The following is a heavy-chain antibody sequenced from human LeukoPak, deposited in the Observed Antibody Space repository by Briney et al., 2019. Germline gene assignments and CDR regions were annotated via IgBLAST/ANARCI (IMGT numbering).Heavy chain of an antibody. Sequence: SETLSLTCTVSGGSISNGGYYWSWIRQHPGKGLEWIGYIYYSGSTYYNPSLKSRVTISVDTSKNQFSLKLSSVTAADTAVYYCARSPYYYGSGSYYNFDYWGQGTLVTVSS. D-gene: IGHD3-10*01. V-gene: IGHV4-31*03. J-gene: IGHJ4*02. CDR1: GGSISNGGYY. CDR2: IYYSGST. CDR3: ARSPYYYGSGSYYNFDY.